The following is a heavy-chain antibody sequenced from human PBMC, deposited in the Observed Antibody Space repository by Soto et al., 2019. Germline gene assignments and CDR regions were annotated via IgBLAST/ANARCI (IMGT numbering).Heavy chain of an antibody. CDR1: GYSFTTYG. J-gene: IGHJ6*02. D-gene: IGHD2-2*01. V-gene: IGHV1-18*01. CDR2: NSPYNGNT. CDR3: ARDEIVVVPATMDYYIMDV. Sequence: QVQLVQSGAEVRKPGASVKVSCKASGYSFTTYGISWVRQAPGQGLEWMGWNSPYNGNTRYAQKAQGRVTMTTDTSTGTAYMELRSLRSDDTAVYYCARDEIVVVPATMDYYIMDVWGQGTTVTVSS.